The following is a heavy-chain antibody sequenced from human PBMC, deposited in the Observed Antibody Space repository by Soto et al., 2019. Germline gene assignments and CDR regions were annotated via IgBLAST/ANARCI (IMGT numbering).Heavy chain of an antibody. Sequence: SETLSLTCGVSGGTVASSHWWSWVRQSPGGGLEWIGNVYHTGDTNLNPSLQSRVTISVDKSNNQFSLRLNSLTAADTAVYFCAREIVTAGGNNYFDPWGPGTLVTVPQ. CDR3: AREIVTAGGNNYFDP. J-gene: IGHJ5*02. D-gene: IGHD2-21*02. CDR2: VYHTGDT. CDR1: GGTVASSHW. V-gene: IGHV4-4*02.